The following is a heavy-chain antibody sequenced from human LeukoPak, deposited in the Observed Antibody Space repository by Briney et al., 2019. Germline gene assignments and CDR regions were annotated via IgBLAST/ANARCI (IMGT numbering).Heavy chain of an antibody. CDR1: GFTFSTYA. CDR2: ISYDGSSK. D-gene: IGHD5-12*01. J-gene: IGHJ4*02. CDR3: AKDKGHTVATIMGVGDY. Sequence: PGGSLRLSCAASGFTFSTYAMHWVRQAPGKGLEWVAVISYDGSSKYYADSVKGRSTISRDNSKNTLYLQMNSLRAEDTAVYYCAKDKGHTVATIMGVGDYWGQGTLVTVSS. V-gene: IGHV3-30*04.